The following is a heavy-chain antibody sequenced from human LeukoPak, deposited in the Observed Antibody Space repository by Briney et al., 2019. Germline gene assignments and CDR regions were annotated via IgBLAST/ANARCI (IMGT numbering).Heavy chain of an antibody. CDR1: GGSISSSSYY. CDR3: ARLQGPALVGGV. V-gene: IGHV4-39*01. Sequence: KPSETLSLTCTVSGGSISSSSYYWGWIRQPRGKGLEWVGSIYYSGSTYSTPSLKSRVTISVETSKHQFSLNLSPVTAADTAVYYCARLQGPALVGGVWGQGTLVTVSS. J-gene: IGHJ4*02. D-gene: IGHD6-25*01. CDR2: IYYSGST.